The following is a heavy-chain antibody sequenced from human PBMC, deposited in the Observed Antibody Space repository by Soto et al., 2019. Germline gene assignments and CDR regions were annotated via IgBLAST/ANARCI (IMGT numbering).Heavy chain of an antibody. CDR3: ASAGYSSGWYRGYYFDY. CDR2: TYYRSKWYN. CDR1: GDSVSSNSAA. D-gene: IGHD6-19*01. Sequence: SQTLSLTCVISGDSVSSNSAAWNWIRQSPSRGLEWLGRTYYRSKWYNDYAVSVESRITINPDTSKNQFSLQLNSVTPEDTAVYYCASAGYSSGWYRGYYFDYWGQGTLVTVSS. J-gene: IGHJ4*02. V-gene: IGHV6-1*01.